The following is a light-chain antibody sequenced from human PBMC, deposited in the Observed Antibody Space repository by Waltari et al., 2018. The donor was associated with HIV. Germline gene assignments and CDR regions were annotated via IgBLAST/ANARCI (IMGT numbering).Light chain of an antibody. Sequence: DLVMTQSPDSLAVSLGERATINCQSSQRVLSSSNNKNYLVCYQQKPGQPPKLLIYGASTRESGFPDRFSGSGSGTDFTLTISSLQAEDVAVYYCQQYYRTPWTFGQGTKVEVK. CDR1: QRVLSSSNNKNY. CDR3: QQYYRTPWT. CDR2: GAS. V-gene: IGKV4-1*01. J-gene: IGKJ1*01.